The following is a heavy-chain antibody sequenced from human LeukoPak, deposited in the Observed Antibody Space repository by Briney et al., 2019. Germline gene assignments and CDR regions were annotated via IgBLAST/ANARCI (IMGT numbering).Heavy chain of an antibody. Sequence: PGGSLRLSCAASGFTFSSYSMNWVRQAPGKGLEWVSSISSSSSSIYYADSVKGRFTISRDNAKNSLYLQMNSLRAEDTAVYYCGRETRTTYYNYGMDVWGQGTTVTVSS. CDR2: ISSSSSSI. CDR3: GRETRTTYYNYGMDV. J-gene: IGHJ6*02. D-gene: IGHD4-11*01. CDR1: GFTFSSYS. V-gene: IGHV3-21*01.